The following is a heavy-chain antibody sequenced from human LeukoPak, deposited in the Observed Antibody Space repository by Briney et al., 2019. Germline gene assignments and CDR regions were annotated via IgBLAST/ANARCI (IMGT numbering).Heavy chain of an antibody. CDR2: ISAYNGNT. J-gene: IGHJ4*02. Sequence: ASVKVSCKASGYTFTSYGISWVRQAPGQGLEWMGWISAYNGNTNYAQKLQGRVTMTTDTSTSTAYMELRSLRSDDTAVCYCARAGPSSGYRYYFDYWGQGTLVAVSS. CDR1: GYTFTSYG. D-gene: IGHD3-22*01. CDR3: ARAGPSSGYRYYFDY. V-gene: IGHV1-18*01.